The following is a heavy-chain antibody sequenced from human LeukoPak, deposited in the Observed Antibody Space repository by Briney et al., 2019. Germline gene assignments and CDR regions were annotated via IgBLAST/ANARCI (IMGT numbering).Heavy chain of an antibody. CDR2: IYYSGST. CDR1: GGSISSYY. Sequence: PSETLSLTCTVSGGSISSYYWSRIRQPPGKGLEWIGYIYYSGSTNYNPSLKSRVTISVDTSKNQFSLKLSSVTAADTAVYYCARASELSYYYDSSGYSLDAFDIWGQGTMVTVSS. D-gene: IGHD3-22*01. J-gene: IGHJ3*02. V-gene: IGHV4-59*01. CDR3: ARASELSYYYDSSGYSLDAFDI.